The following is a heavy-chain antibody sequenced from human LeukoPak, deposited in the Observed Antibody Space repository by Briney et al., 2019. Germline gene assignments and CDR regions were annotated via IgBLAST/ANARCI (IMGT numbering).Heavy chain of an antibody. J-gene: IGHJ4*02. CDR2: ISYDGSNK. V-gene: IGHV3-30*18. CDR3: AKDKLEGQYYDSSGADY. CDR1: GFTFSSYG. Sequence: PGRSLRLSCAASGFTFSSYGMHWVRQAQGKGLEWVAVISYDGSNKYYADSVKGRFTISRDNSKNTLHLQMNSLTAEDTAVYYCAKDKLEGQYYDSSGADYWGQGTLVTVSS. D-gene: IGHD3-22*01.